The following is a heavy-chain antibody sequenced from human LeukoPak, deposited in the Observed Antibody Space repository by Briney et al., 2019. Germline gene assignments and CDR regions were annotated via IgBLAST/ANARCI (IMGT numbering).Heavy chain of an antibody. Sequence: GGSLRLSCAASGFTFSSYWMSWVRQAPGKGLEWVANIKQDGSEKYYVDSVKGRFTISRDNAKNSLYLQMNSLRAEDTAVYYCAKDGYFYDSSGYYFDYWGQGTLVTVSS. J-gene: IGHJ4*02. D-gene: IGHD3-22*01. CDR2: IKQDGSEK. CDR3: AKDGYFYDSSGYYFDY. CDR1: GFTFSSYW. V-gene: IGHV3-7*03.